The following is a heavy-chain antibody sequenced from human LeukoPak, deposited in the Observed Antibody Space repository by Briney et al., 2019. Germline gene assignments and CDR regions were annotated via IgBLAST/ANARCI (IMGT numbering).Heavy chain of an antibody. V-gene: IGHV1-46*01. D-gene: IGHD4-17*01. CDR3: ARDSADYGDYDY. Sequence: ASVKVSCKASGYTFTSYFMHWVRQAPGQGLEWMGIINPSSGSTSYAQKFQGRVTMTRDTSTRTVYMELSRLRSEDTAVYYCARDSADYGDYDYWGQGTLVTVSS. CDR2: INPSSGST. J-gene: IGHJ4*02. CDR1: GYTFTSYF.